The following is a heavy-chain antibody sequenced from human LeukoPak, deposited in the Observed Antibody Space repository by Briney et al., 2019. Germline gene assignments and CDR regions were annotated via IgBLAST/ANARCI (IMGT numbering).Heavy chain of an antibody. J-gene: IGHJ5*02. CDR3: TRRANGRRYNWFDT. V-gene: IGHV1-8*01. CDR1: GYAFTSYD. D-gene: IGHD2-8*01. Sequence: EASVKVSCKASGYAFTSYDINWVRQATGQELEWMGWMNPHSDNTACAQKFQGRVTMTKNTSISTAYMELSSLRSDDTAVYYCTRRANGRRYNWFDTWGQGTLVTVSS. CDR2: MNPHSDNT.